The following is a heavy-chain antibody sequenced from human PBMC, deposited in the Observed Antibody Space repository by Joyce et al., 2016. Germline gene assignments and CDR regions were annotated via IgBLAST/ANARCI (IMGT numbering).Heavy chain of an antibody. Sequence: QLQLQESGSGLVKPSQTLSLTCAVSGASVSSGGYSWSWIRQPPGKGLEWNGYIYHNESTYYNPSLKSRVTISVDRSKNQFSLKLASVTAADTAVYYCASGFNFKGRSFFDYWGQGALVTVSS. D-gene: IGHD3-10*01. CDR2: IYHNEST. J-gene: IGHJ4*02. CDR1: GASVSSGGYS. V-gene: IGHV4-30-2*01. CDR3: ASGFNFKGRSFFDY.